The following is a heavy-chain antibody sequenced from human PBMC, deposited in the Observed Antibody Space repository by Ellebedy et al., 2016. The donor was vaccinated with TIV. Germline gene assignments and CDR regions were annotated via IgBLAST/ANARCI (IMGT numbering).Heavy chain of an antibody. CDR1: GFTFSSCW. D-gene: IGHD2-21*01. CDR3: ARDRVAVVVPAFGAFDL. CDR2: INHDGTII. V-gene: IGHV3-74*01. J-gene: IGHJ3*01. Sequence: GESLKISCAASGFTFSSCWMHWVRQAPGQGLVWVSRINHDGTIINYADSVKGRFTVSRDNAKNSLYLQMNSLRDEDTALYYCARDRVAVVVPAFGAFDLWGQGTMVTVSS.